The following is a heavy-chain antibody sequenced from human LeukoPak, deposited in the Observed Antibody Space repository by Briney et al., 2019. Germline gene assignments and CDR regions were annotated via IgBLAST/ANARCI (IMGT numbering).Heavy chain of an antibody. J-gene: IGHJ4*02. CDR3: ARYSGSYSFDY. CDR1: GGSFSGYY. V-gene: IGHV4-34*01. D-gene: IGHD1-26*01. CDR2: INHSGST. Sequence: SETLTLTCAVYGGSFSGYYWSWIRQPPGKGLEWIGEINHSGSTNYDPSLKSRVTISVDTSKNQFSLKLSSVTAADTAVYYCARYSGSYSFDYWGQGTLVTVSS.